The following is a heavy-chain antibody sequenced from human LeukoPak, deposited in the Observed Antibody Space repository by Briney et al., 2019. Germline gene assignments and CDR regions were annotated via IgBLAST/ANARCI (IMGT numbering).Heavy chain of an antibody. J-gene: IGHJ3*02. CDR1: GYTFTSYD. D-gene: IGHD2/OR15-2a*01. Sequence: VASVKVSCKASGYTFTSYDINWVRQATGQGLEWMGWMSPNSGNTGYAQKFQGRVTMTRNTSISTAYMELSGLRSEDTAVYYCARVVIQPYRAFDIWGQGTMVTVSS. CDR2: MSPNSGNT. CDR3: ARVVIQPYRAFDI. V-gene: IGHV1-8*01.